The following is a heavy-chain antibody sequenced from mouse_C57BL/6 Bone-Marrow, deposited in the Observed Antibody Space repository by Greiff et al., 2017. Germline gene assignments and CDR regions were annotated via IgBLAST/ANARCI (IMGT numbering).Heavy chain of an antibody. V-gene: IGHV1-54*01. J-gene: IGHJ2*01. D-gene: IGHD1-1*01. CDR2: INPGSGGT. Sequence: QVQLQQSGAELVRPETSVKVSCKASGYAFTNYLIEWVKQRPGQGLEWIGVINPGSGGTNYNEKFKGKATLTADKSSSTAYMQLSSLTSEDSAVYFCARWGYGSLDYWGQGTTLTVSS. CDR3: ARWGYGSLDY. CDR1: GYAFTNYL.